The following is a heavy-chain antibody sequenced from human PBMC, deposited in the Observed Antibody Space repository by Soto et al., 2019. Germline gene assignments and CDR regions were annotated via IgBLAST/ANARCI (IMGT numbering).Heavy chain of an antibody. CDR1: GFTVSSNY. V-gene: IGHV3-66*01. Sequence: GGSLRLSCAASGFTVSSNYMSWVRQAPGKGLEWVSVIYSGGSTYYADSVKGRFTIYRHNSKNTLYLQMNSLRAEDTAVYYCARVVEGTYYYDSSGYYFDYWGQGTLVTVSS. J-gene: IGHJ4*02. D-gene: IGHD3-22*01. CDR3: ARVVEGTYYYDSSGYYFDY. CDR2: IYSGGST.